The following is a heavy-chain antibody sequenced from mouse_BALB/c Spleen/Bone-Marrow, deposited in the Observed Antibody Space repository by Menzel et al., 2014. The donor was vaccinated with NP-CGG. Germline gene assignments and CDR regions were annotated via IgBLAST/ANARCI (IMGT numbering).Heavy chain of an antibody. CDR1: GYTFTSYY. CDR3: TRLPH. J-gene: IGHJ4*01. Sequence: VQRVESGAELVKPGASVKLSCKASGYTFTSYYMYWVKQRPGQGLEWIGEINPSNGGTNFNEKFESRATLTVDKSSSTAYMQLSSLTSEDAAVYYCTRLPHWGQGTSVTVSS. D-gene: IGHD5-1*01. V-gene: IGHV1S81*02. CDR2: INPSNGGT.